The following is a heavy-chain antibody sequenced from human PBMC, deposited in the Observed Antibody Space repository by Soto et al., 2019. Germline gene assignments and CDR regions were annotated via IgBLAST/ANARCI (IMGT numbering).Heavy chain of an antibody. CDR1: GGSISTGDYY. V-gene: IGHV4-30-4*01. CDR2: IYYSGDT. Sequence: SETLSLTCTVSGGSISTGDYYWSWFRQPPGKGLEWIGYIYYSGDTYYNASLKSRIIISIDTSKNKFSLRMSSVTAADTAVYYCARDLQLVWFGVLPGGMDVWGQGTTVTVSS. CDR3: ARDLQLVWFGVLPGGMDV. J-gene: IGHJ6*02. D-gene: IGHD3-10*01.